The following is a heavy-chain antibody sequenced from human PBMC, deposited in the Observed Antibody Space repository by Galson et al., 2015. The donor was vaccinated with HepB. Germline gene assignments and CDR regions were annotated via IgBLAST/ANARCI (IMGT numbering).Heavy chain of an antibody. V-gene: IGHV3-23*01. D-gene: IGHD3-10*02. CDR2: ITGSGDKT. CDR3: ARVSGDPTLYGMDV. Sequence: SLRLACAASGLTFSSYAMSWVRQAPGKGLEWVSVITGSGDKTYDADFVTGWFIISRDNSKNILYVQINSLRVEDTAVYYCARVSGDPTLYGMDVWGQGTTVTVSS. CDR1: GLTFSSYA. J-gene: IGHJ6*02.